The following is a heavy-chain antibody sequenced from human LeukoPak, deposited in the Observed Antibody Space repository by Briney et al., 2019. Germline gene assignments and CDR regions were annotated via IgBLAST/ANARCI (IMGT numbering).Heavy chain of an antibody. Sequence: ASVKVSCKASGYTFTSYDINWVRQATGQGLEWMGWMNPNSGNTGYAQKFQGRVTMTRNTSISTAYMELSSLRSEDTAVYYCARGRSYYYGSGSCRGWFDPWGQGTLVTVSS. CDR2: MNPNSGNT. CDR3: ARGRSYYYGSGSCRGWFDP. J-gene: IGHJ5*02. D-gene: IGHD3-10*01. CDR1: GYTFTSYD. V-gene: IGHV1-8*01.